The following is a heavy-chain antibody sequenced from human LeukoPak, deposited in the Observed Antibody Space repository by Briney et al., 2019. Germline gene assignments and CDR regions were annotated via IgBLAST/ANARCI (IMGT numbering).Heavy chain of an antibody. CDR1: GGSFSGYY. Sequence: PSETLSLTCAVYGGSFSGYYWTWIRQPPGKGLEWLGEVSHSGSTNYNPSLKSRLTISVDSSKNQFSLRLNSVTAADTATYYCARRRKSYSRVSFAFWGQGALVTVSS. D-gene: IGHD2-2*02. CDR2: VSHSGST. CDR3: ARRRKSYSRVSFAF. J-gene: IGHJ4*02. V-gene: IGHV4-34*01.